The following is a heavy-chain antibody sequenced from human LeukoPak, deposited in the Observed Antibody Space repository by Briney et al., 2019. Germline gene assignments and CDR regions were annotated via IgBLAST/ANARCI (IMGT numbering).Heavy chain of an antibody. J-gene: IGHJ4*02. V-gene: IGHV4-39*07. CDR1: GGSISTSNYY. CDR3: ARDVVVMGEVFDY. D-gene: IGHD3-22*01. CDR2: IFYSGST. Sequence: PSETLSLTCTVSGGSISTSNYYWGWIRQPPGKGLEWIGNIFYSGSTYYSPSLRSRVTISLDTSRNQFSLKLNSVTAADTAVYYCARDVVVMGEVFDYWGQGTLVTVSS.